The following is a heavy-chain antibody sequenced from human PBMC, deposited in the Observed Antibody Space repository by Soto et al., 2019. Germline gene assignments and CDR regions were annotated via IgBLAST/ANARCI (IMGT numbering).Heavy chain of an antibody. V-gene: IGHV1-2*02. J-gene: IGHJ5*02. Sequence: VQVSCKASGYTFTGYFMHWMRQAPGQGLEWMGWINPNSGGTHFAQKFQGRVTMTSDTSISTTYMELSRLRSDDTAVYYCARDFTPEGAWRFDPWGQGTLVTVSS. CDR1: GYTFTGYF. CDR3: ARDFTPEGAWRFDP. D-gene: IGHD3-16*01. CDR2: INPNSGGT.